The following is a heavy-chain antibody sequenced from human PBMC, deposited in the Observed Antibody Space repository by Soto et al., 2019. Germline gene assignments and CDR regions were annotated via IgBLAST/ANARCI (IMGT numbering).Heavy chain of an antibody. CDR3: ARDEDVVVVAATSWVYYYYGMDV. J-gene: IGHJ6*02. CDR2: INPSGGST. D-gene: IGHD2-15*01. CDR1: GYTFTSYY. V-gene: IGHV1-46*01. Sequence: GASVKVSCKASGYTFTSYYMHWVRQAPGQGLEWMGIINPSGGSTSYAQKFQGRVTMTRDTSTSTVYMELSSLRSEDTAVYYCARDEDVVVVAATSWVYYYYGMDVWGQGTTVTVSS.